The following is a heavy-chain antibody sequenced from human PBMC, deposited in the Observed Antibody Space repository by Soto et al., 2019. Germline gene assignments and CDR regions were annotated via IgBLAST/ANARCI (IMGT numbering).Heavy chain of an antibody. CDR2: IKDNGGGT. V-gene: IGHV3-23*01. D-gene: IGHD6-13*01. Sequence: EVQLLESGGGLVQPGGSLRLSCAASGFTFSSYAMNWVRQAPGKGLEWVSVIKDNGGGTYYADSVKGRFTISRDNSTTTLNLQMSSLRSEDTAIYYCAKAREQHLMRVGMDVWGHGTTVTVS. CDR1: GFTFSSYA. CDR3: AKAREQHLMRVGMDV. J-gene: IGHJ6*02.